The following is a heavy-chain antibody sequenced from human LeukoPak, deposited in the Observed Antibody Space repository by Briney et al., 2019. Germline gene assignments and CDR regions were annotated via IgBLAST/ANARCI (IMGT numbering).Heavy chain of an antibody. CDR2: ISSSSSYI. Sequence: GRSLRLSCAASGFTFSSYSMNWVRQAPGKGLEWVSSISSSSSYIYYADSVKGRFTISRDNAKNSLYLQMNSLRAEDTAVYYCARGGRYSGYDWAFDIWGQGTMVTVSS. CDR3: ARGGRYSGYDWAFDI. J-gene: IGHJ3*02. V-gene: IGHV3-21*01. D-gene: IGHD5-12*01. CDR1: GFTFSSYS.